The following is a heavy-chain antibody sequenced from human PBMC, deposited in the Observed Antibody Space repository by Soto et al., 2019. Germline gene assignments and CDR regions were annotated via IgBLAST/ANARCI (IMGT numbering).Heavy chain of an antibody. J-gene: IGHJ6*03. D-gene: IGHD2-2*01. Sequence: GGSLRLSCAASGFTFSSYSMNWVRQAPGKGLEWVSYISSSSSTIYYADSVKGRFTISRDNAKNSLYLQMNSLRAEDTAVYYCAREAIVVVPAAMRLYYYYYMDVWGKGTTVTVSS. CDR3: AREAIVVVPAAMRLYYYYYMDV. CDR2: ISSSSSTI. V-gene: IGHV3-48*01. CDR1: GFTFSSYS.